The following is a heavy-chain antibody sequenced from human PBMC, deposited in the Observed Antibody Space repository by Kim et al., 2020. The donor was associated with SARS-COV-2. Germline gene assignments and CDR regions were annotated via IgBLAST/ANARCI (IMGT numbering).Heavy chain of an antibody. CDR3: ARDRIAVAGRIRNWFDP. J-gene: IGHJ5*02. Sequence: SETLSLTCAVYGGSFSGYYWSWIRQPPGKGLEWIGEINHSGSTNYNPSLKSRVTISVDTSKNQFSLKLSSVTAADTAVYYCARDRIAVAGRIRNWFDPWG. V-gene: IGHV4-34*01. D-gene: IGHD6-19*01. CDR2: INHSGST. CDR1: GGSFSGYY.